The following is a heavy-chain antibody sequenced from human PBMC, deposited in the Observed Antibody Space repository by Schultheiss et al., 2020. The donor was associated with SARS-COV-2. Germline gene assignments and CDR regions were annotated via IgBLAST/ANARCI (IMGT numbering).Heavy chain of an antibody. CDR3: ARESSGMTTHDY. CDR1: GYTFTSYA. V-gene: IGHV1-3*01. J-gene: IGHJ4*02. D-gene: IGHD3-22*01. CDR2: IIPIFGTA. Sequence: ASVKVSCKASGYTFTSYAMHWVRQAPGQRLEWMGGIIPIFGTANYAQKFQGRVTMTTDTSTSTAYMELRSLRPEDTAVYFCARESSGMTTHDYWGQGTLVTVSS.